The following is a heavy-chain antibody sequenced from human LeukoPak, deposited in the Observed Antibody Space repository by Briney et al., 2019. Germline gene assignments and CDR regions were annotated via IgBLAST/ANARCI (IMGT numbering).Heavy chain of an antibody. CDR3: ATGGDYPGY. J-gene: IGHJ4*02. Sequence: ASVKVSCTVSGYTLTELSVHWVRQAPGKGLEWMGGFDPEDGETIYAQKFQGRVTMTEDTSTDTAYMELSSLRSEDTAVCYCATGGDYPGYWGQGTLVTVSS. CDR2: FDPEDGET. V-gene: IGHV1-24*01. D-gene: IGHD4-17*01. CDR1: GYTLTELS.